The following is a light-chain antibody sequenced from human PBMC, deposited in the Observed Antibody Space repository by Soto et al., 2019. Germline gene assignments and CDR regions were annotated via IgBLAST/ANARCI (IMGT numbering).Light chain of an antibody. Sequence: QSALTQPASVSGSPGQSITISCTGTSSDVGGYNSVSWYQQHPGKAPKLMIFDVSNRPSGVSYRFSGSKSGNTASLTISGLQAEDEADYYCSSYTSSSTLVFGAGTKVTVL. CDR1: SSDVGGYNS. V-gene: IGLV2-14*01. J-gene: IGLJ1*01. CDR3: SSYTSSSTLV. CDR2: DVS.